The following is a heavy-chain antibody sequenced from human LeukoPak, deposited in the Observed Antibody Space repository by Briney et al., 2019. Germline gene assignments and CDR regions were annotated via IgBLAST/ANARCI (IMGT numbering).Heavy chain of an antibody. V-gene: IGHV3-33*01. J-gene: IGHJ4*02. D-gene: IGHD1-26*01. CDR2: IWYDGSNK. CDR3: AREHEGSQADY. Sequence: PGGSLRLSCAASGFTFSSYGMHWVRQAPGKGLEWVAVIWYDGSNKYYADSVKGRFTISRDNSKNTLYLQMNSLRAEDTAVYYCAREHEGSQADYWGQGTLVTVSS. CDR1: GFTFSSYG.